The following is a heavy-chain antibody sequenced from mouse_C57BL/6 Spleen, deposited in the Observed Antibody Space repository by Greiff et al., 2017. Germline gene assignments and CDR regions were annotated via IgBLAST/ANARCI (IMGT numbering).Heavy chain of an antibody. D-gene: IGHD2-4*01. CDR1: GYSITSGYY. Sequence: EVKLMESGPGLVKPSQSLSLTCSVTGYSITSGYYWNWIRQFPGNKLEWMGYISYDGSNNYNPSLKNRISITRDTSKNQFFLKLNSVTTEDTATYYCAIAGLRLYAMDYWGQGTSVTVSS. J-gene: IGHJ4*01. CDR2: ISYDGSN. CDR3: AIAGLRLYAMDY. V-gene: IGHV3-6*01.